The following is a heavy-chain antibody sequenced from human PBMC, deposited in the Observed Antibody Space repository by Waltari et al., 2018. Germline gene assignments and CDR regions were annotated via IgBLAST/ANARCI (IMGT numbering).Heavy chain of an antibody. CDR2: IYHSGST. D-gene: IGHD2-15*01. V-gene: IGHV4-38-2*01. J-gene: IGHJ4*02. CDR3: ASVPIDAVIPFDY. Sequence: QVQLQESGPGLVKPSETLSLTCAVSGYSISSGYYWGWIRQPPGKGLEWIGSIYHSGSTYYTPSLNRRVTISADTSKNQFSLKLSSVTAADTAVYYCASVPIDAVIPFDYWGQGTLVTVSS. CDR1: GYSISSGYY.